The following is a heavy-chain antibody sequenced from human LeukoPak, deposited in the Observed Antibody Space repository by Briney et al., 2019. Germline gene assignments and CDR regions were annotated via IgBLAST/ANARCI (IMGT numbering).Heavy chain of an antibody. Sequence: PGGSLRLSCAASGFTFSDYYMSWLRQAPGKGLEWVSYISSSGSTIYYADSVKGRFTISRDNAKNSLYLQMNSLRAEDTAVYYCARDYYGSGSYYNPSGSYYYYMDVWGKGTTVTVSS. J-gene: IGHJ6*03. D-gene: IGHD3-10*01. CDR2: ISSSGSTI. CDR1: GFTFSDYY. V-gene: IGHV3-11*01. CDR3: ARDYYGSGSYYNPSGSYYYYMDV.